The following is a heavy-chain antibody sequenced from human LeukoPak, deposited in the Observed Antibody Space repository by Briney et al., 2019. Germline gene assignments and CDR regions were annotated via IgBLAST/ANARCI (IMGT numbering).Heavy chain of an antibody. CDR2: IYYSGTT. V-gene: IGHV4-39*01. CDR3: ARAFTFPNWFDP. Sequence: SETLSLTCTVSGGSISSSSFYWAWIRQPPGEGLEWIGSIYYSGTTYYNPSVKSRVTMSVDTSKKQFSLQLSSVTAADTAVCYCARAFTFPNWFDPWGQGTLVTVSS. J-gene: IGHJ5*02. CDR1: GGSISSSSFY. D-gene: IGHD2/OR15-2a*01.